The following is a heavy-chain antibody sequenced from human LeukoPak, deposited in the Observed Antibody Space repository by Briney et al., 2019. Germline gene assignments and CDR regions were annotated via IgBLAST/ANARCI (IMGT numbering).Heavy chain of an antibody. CDR1: GCSISSYY. CDR3: ARRYYDAFDI. Sequence: SETLSLTCTVSGCSISSYYLSWIRQPPGKGLEWIGYIYYSGSTNYNPSLKSRVTISVDTSKNQFSLKLSSVTAADTAVYYCARRYYDAFDIWGQGTMVTVSS. CDR2: IYYSGST. V-gene: IGHV4-59*01. D-gene: IGHD1-26*01. J-gene: IGHJ3*02.